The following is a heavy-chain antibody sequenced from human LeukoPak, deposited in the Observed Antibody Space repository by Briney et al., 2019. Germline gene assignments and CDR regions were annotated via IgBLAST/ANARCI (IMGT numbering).Heavy chain of an antibody. V-gene: IGHV4-39*07. J-gene: IGHJ3*02. CDR1: GGSISSSSYY. D-gene: IGHD4-17*01. CDR3: ARDGVLTTVTTDAFDI. Sequence: SETLSLTCTVSGGSISSSSYYWGWIRQPPGKGLEWIGSIYYSGSTYYNPSLKSRVTISVDTSKNQFSLKLSSVTAADTAVYYCARDGVLTTVTTDAFDIWGQGTMVTVSS. CDR2: IYYSGST.